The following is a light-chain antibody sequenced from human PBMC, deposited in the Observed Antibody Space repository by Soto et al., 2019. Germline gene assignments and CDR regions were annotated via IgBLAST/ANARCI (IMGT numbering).Light chain of an antibody. CDR3: AAWDDSLNGV. V-gene: IGLV1-44*01. Sequence: QSVLTQPPSASGTPGPRVTISCSGSSSNVGSHTVNWYQQVPGTAPKLLIYDNNRRPSGVPDRFSGSKSATSASLAISGLQSDDEADYYCAAWDDSLNGVFGGGTKLTVL. J-gene: IGLJ2*01. CDR1: SSNVGSHT. CDR2: DNN.